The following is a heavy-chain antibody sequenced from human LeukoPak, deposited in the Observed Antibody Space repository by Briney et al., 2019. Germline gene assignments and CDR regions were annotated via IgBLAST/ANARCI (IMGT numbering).Heavy chain of an antibody. Sequence: SETLSLTCAVYGGSFSGYYWSWIRQPPGKGLEWIGEINHSGSTNHNPSLKSRVTISVDTSKNQFSLKLSSVTAADTAVYYCARGRGYCSSTSCPPWDYWGQGTLVTVSS. CDR1: GGSFSGYY. V-gene: IGHV4-34*01. J-gene: IGHJ4*02. CDR3: ARGRGYCSSTSCPPWDY. CDR2: INHSGST. D-gene: IGHD2-2*01.